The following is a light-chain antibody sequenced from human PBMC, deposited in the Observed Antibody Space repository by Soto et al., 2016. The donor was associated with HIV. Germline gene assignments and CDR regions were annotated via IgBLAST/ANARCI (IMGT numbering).Light chain of an antibody. Sequence: SYDLTQPPSVSVSPGQTASITCSGDKLGEKYACWYQQRPGQSPVLVIYQDSKRPSGIPERSSGSNSGNTATLTISGAQAMDEADYYCQAWDTNTVVFGEGTKLTVL. CDR1: KLGEKY. CDR3: QAWDTNTVV. CDR2: QDS. V-gene: IGLV3-1*01. J-gene: IGLJ2*01.